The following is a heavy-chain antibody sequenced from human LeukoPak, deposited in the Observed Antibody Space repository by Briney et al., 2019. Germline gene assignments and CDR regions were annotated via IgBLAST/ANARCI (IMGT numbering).Heavy chain of an antibody. CDR1: GYTFTSYD. CDR2: MNPNSGNT. CDR3: MTTYYYDSSGPPKGFQH. Sequence: VASVKVSCKASGYTFTSYDINWVRQATGQGLEWMGWMNPNSGNTGYAQKFQGRVTMTRNTSISTAYMELSSLRSEDTAVYYCMTTYYYDSSGPPKGFQHWGQGTLVTVSS. J-gene: IGHJ1*01. V-gene: IGHV1-8*01. D-gene: IGHD3-22*01.